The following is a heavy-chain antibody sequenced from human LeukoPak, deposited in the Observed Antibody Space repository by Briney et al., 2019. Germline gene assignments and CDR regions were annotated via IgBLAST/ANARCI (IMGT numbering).Heavy chain of an antibody. D-gene: IGHD4-17*01. V-gene: IGHV3-11*01. CDR2: ISSSGSTI. J-gene: IGHJ4*02. CDR3: TTEVNGDYGFDY. Sequence: GGSLRLSCAASGFTFSDYYMSWIRQAPGKGLEWVSYISSSGSTIYYADSVKGRFTISRDNAKNSLYLQMNSLKTEDTAVYYCTTEVNGDYGFDYWGQGTLVTVSS. CDR1: GFTFSDYY.